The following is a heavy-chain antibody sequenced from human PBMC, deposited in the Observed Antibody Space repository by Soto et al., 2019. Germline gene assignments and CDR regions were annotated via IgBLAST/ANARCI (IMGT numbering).Heavy chain of an antibody. CDR2: IIPIFGTA. Sequence: PGASVKVSCKASGGTFSSYAISWVRQAPGQGLEWMGGIIPIFGTANYAQKFQGRVTITADKSTSTAYMELSSLRSEDTAVYYCARDYRGSGSPAAFDIWGQGTMVTVSS. D-gene: IGHD3-10*01. CDR3: ARDYRGSGSPAAFDI. J-gene: IGHJ3*02. CDR1: GGTFSSYA. V-gene: IGHV1-69*06.